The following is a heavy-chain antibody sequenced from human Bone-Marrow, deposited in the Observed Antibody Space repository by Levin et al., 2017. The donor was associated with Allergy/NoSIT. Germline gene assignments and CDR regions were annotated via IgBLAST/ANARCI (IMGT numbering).Heavy chain of an antibody. V-gene: IGHV4-39*01. Sequence: RASETLSLTCTVSGGSISSSSYYWGWIRQPPGKGLEWIGSIYYSGSTYYNPSLKSRVTISVDTSKNQFSLKLSSVTAADTAVYYCARQGTIAAAGKIDYWGQGTLVTVSS. CDR1: GGSISSSSYY. CDR2: IYYSGST. CDR3: ARQGTIAAAGKIDY. D-gene: IGHD6-13*01. J-gene: IGHJ4*02.